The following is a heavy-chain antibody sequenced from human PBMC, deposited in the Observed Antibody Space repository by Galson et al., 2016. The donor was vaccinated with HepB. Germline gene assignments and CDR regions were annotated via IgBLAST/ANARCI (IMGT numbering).Heavy chain of an antibody. V-gene: IGHV4-59*01. CDR3: ARSPPRLYPLVSSAMNNYFDP. CDR2: IYYTGST. Sequence: SETLSLTCTVSNGSISFYYWSWIRQPPGKRLEWIGFIYYTGSTNYNPSLKGRVTMSVDSSKNQFSLNLRSVTAADTAVYYCARSPPRLYPLVSSAMNNYFDPWGPGTLVTVSS. CDR1: NGSISFYY. D-gene: IGHD2-2*01. J-gene: IGHJ5*02.